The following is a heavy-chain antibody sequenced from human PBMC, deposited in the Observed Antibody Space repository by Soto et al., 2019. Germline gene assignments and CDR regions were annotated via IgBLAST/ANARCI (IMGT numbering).Heavy chain of an antibody. CDR1: GFTVSSNY. V-gene: IGHV3-53*01. CDR2: IYSGGTT. Sequence: LRLSCAASGFTVSSNYMGWVRQAPGKGLEWVSVIYSGGTTYYADSVKGRFTISRDNSKNTVYLQMNSLRAEDTAVYYCARDRSFSSGFDYWGQGALVTVSS. J-gene: IGHJ4*02. D-gene: IGHD6-19*01. CDR3: ARDRSFSSGFDY.